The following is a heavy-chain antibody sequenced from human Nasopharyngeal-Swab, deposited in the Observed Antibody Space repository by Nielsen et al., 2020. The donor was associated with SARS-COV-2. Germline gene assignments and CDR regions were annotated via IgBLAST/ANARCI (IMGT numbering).Heavy chain of an antibody. D-gene: IGHD4-23*01. CDR1: GFTFDDHA. CDR2: IIWNGDSR. V-gene: IGHV3-9*01. Sequence: GGSLRLSCAASGFTFDDHAIHWVRQAPGKGLEWVSGIIWNGDSRGYADSVKGRFTISRDSAKKSLYLQMNSLRPDDTALYYCAKDKGRGISPVEGSLDIWGQGTMVTVSS. CDR3: AKDKGRGISPVEGSLDI. J-gene: IGHJ3*02.